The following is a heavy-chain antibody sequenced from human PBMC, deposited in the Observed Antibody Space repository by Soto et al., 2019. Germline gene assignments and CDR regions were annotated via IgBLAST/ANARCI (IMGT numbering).Heavy chain of an antibody. J-gene: IGHJ3*02. D-gene: IGHD3-22*01. CDR1: GGSISSSNW. CDR3: ATERSIGYYAPGAFDI. Sequence: QVQLQESGPGLVKPSGTLSLTCAVSGGSISSSNWWSWVRQPPGKGLAGIGEIYHSGSTNYNPSLKSRVTVSVDRSKTQFPLKLSSVTAADTAVYYCATERSIGYYAPGAFDIWVQGTMVTVSS. V-gene: IGHV4-4*02. CDR2: IYHSGST.